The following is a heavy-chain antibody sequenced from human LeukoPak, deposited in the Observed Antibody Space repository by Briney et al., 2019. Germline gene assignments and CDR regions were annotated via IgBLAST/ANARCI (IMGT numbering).Heavy chain of an antibody. Sequence: GGSLRLSCAASGFSFRGYTMHWVRQVPGKGLEWVSLISWNGVTTYYGDSVKGRFTISRDDSKNSLYLQMNSLRSEDSALYYCAASDGEQQLALWGQGALVTVSS. CDR3: AASDGEQQLAL. J-gene: IGHJ4*02. CDR2: ISWNGVTT. D-gene: IGHD6-13*01. V-gene: IGHV3-43*01. CDR1: GFSFRGYT.